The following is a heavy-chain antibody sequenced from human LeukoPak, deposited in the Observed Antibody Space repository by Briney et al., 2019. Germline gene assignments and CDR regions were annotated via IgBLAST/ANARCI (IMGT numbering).Heavy chain of an antibody. CDR1: GVSISSGGYS. V-gene: IGHV4-30-2*01. D-gene: IGHD1-26*01. Sequence: PSQTLSLTCAVSGVSISSGGYSWSWIRQPPGKGLEWIGYIYHSGSTYYNPSLKSRVTISVDRSKNQFSLKLSSVTAADTAVYYCARGWESSESSDPYGMDVWGQGTTVTVSS. J-gene: IGHJ6*02. CDR3: ARGWESSESSDPYGMDV. CDR2: IYHSGST.